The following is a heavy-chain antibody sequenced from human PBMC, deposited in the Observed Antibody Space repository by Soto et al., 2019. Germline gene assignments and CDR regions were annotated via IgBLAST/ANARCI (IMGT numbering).Heavy chain of an antibody. D-gene: IGHD7-27*01. V-gene: IGHV4-30-4*02. CDR1: GGSTSSGDYY. Sequence: PWETLSLTCTVSGGSTSSGDYYWSWIRQPPGKGLEWIGYIHYSGSTYYNPSLKSRVTISVDTSKNQFSLKLSSVTAADTAVYYCARRWGTYFDFWGQGTLVTVSS. J-gene: IGHJ4*02. CDR3: ARRWGTYFDF. CDR2: IHYSGST.